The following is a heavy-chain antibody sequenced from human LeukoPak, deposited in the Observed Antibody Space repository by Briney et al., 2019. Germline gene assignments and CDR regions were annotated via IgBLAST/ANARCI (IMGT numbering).Heavy chain of an antibody. CDR1: GFTFSSSA. CDR2: LSASGSST. D-gene: IGHD3-22*01. Sequence: GGSLILSCAASGFTFSSSAMSWVRQAPGKGLEWVSTLSASGSSTYYAASVKGRLTISRDKSKNTLYLQMNSLRAEDTAVYYCAKALSGYFDSWGQGTLVTVSS. J-gene: IGHJ4*02. V-gene: IGHV3-23*01. CDR3: AKALSGYFDS.